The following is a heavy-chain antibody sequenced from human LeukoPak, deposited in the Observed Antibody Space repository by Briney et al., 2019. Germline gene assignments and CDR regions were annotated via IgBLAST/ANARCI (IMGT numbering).Heavy chain of an antibody. CDR1: GFTFSTYW. CDR2: IKEDGSEK. J-gene: IGHJ4*02. D-gene: IGHD2-2*01. V-gene: IGHV3-7*01. Sequence: PGGSLRLSCAASGFTFSTYWMRWVRQAPGKGLEWVASIKEDGSEKHYVDSVKGRFTISRDNAKNSLYLQMNSLRAEDTAVYYCASTVYPAALGYWGQGTLVTVSS. CDR3: ASTVYPAALGY.